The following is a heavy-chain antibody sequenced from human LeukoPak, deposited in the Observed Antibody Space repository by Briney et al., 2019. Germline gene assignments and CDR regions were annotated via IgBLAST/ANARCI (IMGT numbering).Heavy chain of an antibody. J-gene: IGHJ4*02. Sequence: GGSLRLSCAASGFTFSSYAMSWVRQAPGKGLEWVSAISGSGGSTYYADSVKCRFTISRDNSKYTLYLKMNSHRAEDTAVYSWARGPERILRFLEWSPSASYFDYWGQGTLVTVSS. CDR3: ARGPERILRFLEWSPSASYFDY. D-gene: IGHD3-3*01. CDR2: ISGSGGST. V-gene: IGHV3-23*01. CDR1: GFTFSSYA.